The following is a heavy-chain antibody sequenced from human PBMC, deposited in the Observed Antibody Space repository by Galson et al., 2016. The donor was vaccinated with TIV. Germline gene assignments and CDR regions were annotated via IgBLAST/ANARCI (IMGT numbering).Heavy chain of an antibody. D-gene: IGHD5-18*01. V-gene: IGHV3-9*01. CDR1: GFTFDDYA. CDR3: AKGRGYSYGSPQDYYYGFDV. Sequence: SLRLSCAASGFTFDDYAMHWVRQAPGKGLEWVSGISSNSVYIGYAGSVKGRFTISRDNAKKSLYLQMNGLRADDTALYYCAKGRGYSYGSPQDYYYGFDVWGQGTLVTVSS. CDR2: ISSNSVYI. J-gene: IGHJ5*02.